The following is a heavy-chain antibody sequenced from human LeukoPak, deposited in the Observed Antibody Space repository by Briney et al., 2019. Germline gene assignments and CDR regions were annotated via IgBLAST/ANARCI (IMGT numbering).Heavy chain of an antibody. Sequence: SETLSLTCTVSGGSISSYYWSWIRQPPGKGLEWIGYIYYSGSTNYNPSLKSRVTISVDTSKNQFSLKLSSVTAADTAVYYCARVARQQLAYYFDYWGQGTLVTVSS. CDR2: IYYSGST. D-gene: IGHD6-13*01. J-gene: IGHJ4*02. CDR3: ARVARQQLAYYFDY. CDR1: GGSISSYY. V-gene: IGHV4-59*01.